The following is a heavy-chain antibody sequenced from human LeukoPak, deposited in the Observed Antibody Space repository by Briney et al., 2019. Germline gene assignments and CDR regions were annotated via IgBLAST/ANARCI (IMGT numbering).Heavy chain of an antibody. Sequence: PSETLSLTCTVSGGSISSGSYYWSWIRQPAGKGLEWIGRIYTSGSTNYNPSLKSRVTISVDTSKNQFSLKLSSVTAADTAVYYCARLLLPAAHLDYWGQGTLVTVSS. CDR1: GGSISSGSYY. CDR2: IYTSGST. D-gene: IGHD2-2*01. J-gene: IGHJ4*02. V-gene: IGHV4-61*02. CDR3: ARLLLPAAHLDY.